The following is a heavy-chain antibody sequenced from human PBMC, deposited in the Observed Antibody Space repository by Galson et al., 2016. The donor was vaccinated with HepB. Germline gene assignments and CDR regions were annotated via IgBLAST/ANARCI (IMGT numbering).Heavy chain of an antibody. V-gene: IGHV4-4*02. CDR2: IYHSGST. CDR1: GGSISSTHW. D-gene: IGHD2-15*01. Sequence: SETLSLTCAVSGGSISSTHWWSWVRQPPGKGLEWIGEIYHSGSTNYNPSLKRRVTISVDKSKNQFSLKLSSVTAADTAVYYCAGAGCSGGSCYYNWFDPWGQGTLVTVSS. J-gene: IGHJ5*02. CDR3: AGAGCSGGSCYYNWFDP.